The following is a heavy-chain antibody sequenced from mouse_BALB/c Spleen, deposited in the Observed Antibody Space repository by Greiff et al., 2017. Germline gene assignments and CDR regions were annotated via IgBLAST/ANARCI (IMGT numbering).Heavy chain of an antibody. J-gene: IGHJ4*01. Sequence: QVQLKQSGPGLVAPSQSLSITCTVSGFSLTGYGVNWVRQPPGKGLEWLGMIWGDGSTDYNSALKSRLSISKDNSKSQVFLKMNSLQTDDTARYYCAPFMTTVGYAMDYWGQGTSVTVSS. CDR1: GFSLTGYG. CDR3: APFMTTVGYAMDY. D-gene: IGHD1-1*01. V-gene: IGHV2-6-7*01. CDR2: IWGDGST.